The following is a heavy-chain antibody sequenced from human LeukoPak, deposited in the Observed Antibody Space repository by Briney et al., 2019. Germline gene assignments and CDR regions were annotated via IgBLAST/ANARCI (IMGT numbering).Heavy chain of an antibody. D-gene: IGHD3-3*01. V-gene: IGHV1-2*02. CDR1: GYTFTGYY. J-gene: IGHJ4*02. CDR3: AREYYDFWSGYYAYFDY. Sequence: ASVKVSCKASGYTFTGYYMHWVRQAPGQGLEWMGWINPNSGDTNYAQRFQGRVTMTRDTSISTAYMELSRLRSDDTAVYYCAREYYDFWSGYYAYFDYWGQGTLVTVSS. CDR2: INPNSGDT.